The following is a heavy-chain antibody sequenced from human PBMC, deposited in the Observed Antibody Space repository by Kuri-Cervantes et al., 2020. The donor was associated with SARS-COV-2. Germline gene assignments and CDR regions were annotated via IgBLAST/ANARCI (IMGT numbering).Heavy chain of an antibody. J-gene: IGHJ6*03. Sequence: SVKVSCKASGGTLSGFGLSWVRQAPGQGLEWMGGTISVWDSSTYAQKFEGRVTITADEYTDTGYMELVGLRPDDTAVYYCARGQASRMTGGGAFHYHYMDDWGAGTTVTVSS. CDR1: GGTLSGFG. CDR2: TISVWDSS. V-gene: IGHV1-69*13. CDR3: ARGQASRMTGGGAFHYHYMDD. D-gene: IGHD1-20*01.